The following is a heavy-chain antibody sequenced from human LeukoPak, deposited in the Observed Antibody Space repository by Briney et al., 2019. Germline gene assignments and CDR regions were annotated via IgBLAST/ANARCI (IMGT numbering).Heavy chain of an antibody. J-gene: IGHJ4*02. V-gene: IGHV3-30-3*01. Sequence: GGSLRLSCAASGFTFSSYAMHWVRQAPGKGLEWVAVISYDGSNKYYADSVKGRFTISRDNSKTTLYLQMNSLRAEDTAVYYCARAAWDYYDSSGYHYDYWGQGTLVTVSS. CDR1: GFTFSSYA. CDR3: ARAAWDYYDSSGYHYDY. CDR2: ISYDGSNK. D-gene: IGHD3-22*01.